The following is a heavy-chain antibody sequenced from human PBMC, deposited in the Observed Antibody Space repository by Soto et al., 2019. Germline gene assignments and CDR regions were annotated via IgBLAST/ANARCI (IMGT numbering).Heavy chain of an antibody. CDR3: ASPSKGYYGHGDYYGMDV. V-gene: IGHV4-39*01. J-gene: IGHJ6*02. CDR1: GDSISSSSYY. Sequence: PSATLSLTCTVSGDSISSSSYYWAWIRQPPGKGLEWIGNIYYSGSTYYNPSLKSRVTISVDTSKNQFSLKLSSVTAADTAVYYCASPSKGYYGHGDYYGMDVWGQGTTVTVSS. D-gene: IGHD1-26*01. CDR2: IYYSGST.